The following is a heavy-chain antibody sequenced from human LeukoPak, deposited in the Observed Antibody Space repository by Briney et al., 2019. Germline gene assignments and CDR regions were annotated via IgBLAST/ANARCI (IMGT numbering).Heavy chain of an antibody. CDR1: GFTFSSYS. D-gene: IGHD2-15*01. CDR2: ISSSSSYI. V-gene: IGHV3-21*01. Sequence: KTGGSLRLSCAASGFTFSSYSMNWVRQAPGKGLEWVSSISSSSSYIYYADSVKGRFTISRDNPKKSMYLQINSLRAEDTAVYFCVRNRYGYGSGGYSPEHFHHWGQGTLVTVSS. J-gene: IGHJ1*01. CDR3: VRNRYGYGSGGYSPEHFHH.